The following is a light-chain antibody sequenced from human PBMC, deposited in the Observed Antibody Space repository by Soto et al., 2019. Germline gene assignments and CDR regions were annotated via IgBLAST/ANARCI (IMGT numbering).Light chain of an antibody. CDR1: QSISSY. J-gene: IGKJ1*01. CDR2: AAS. V-gene: IGKV1-39*01. CDR3: QQSFSSSWT. Sequence: DIQMTQSPSSLSASVGDRVTITCGASQSISSYLNWYQQKPGKAPKFLIYAASSLQSGVPSRFSGSGSGTDFTLTISSLQREDFATYFCQQSFSSSWTFGPGTKVDIK.